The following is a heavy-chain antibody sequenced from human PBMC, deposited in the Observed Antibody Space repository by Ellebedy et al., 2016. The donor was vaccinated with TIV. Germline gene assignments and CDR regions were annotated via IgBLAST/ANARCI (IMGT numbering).Heavy chain of an antibody. D-gene: IGHD3-9*01. V-gene: IGHV3-11*01. CDR1: GFSFSGFY. CDR3: ARSGLQLFDWLSDV. J-gene: IGHJ3*01. Sequence: GESLKISXAASGFSFSGFYMSWIRQTPGKGLEWVSYISSSGSTTYYADSVKGRFTISRDNAKNSLYLQMDSLRVEDTAVYYCARSGLQLFDWLSDVWGQGTMVTVSS. CDR2: ISSSGSTT.